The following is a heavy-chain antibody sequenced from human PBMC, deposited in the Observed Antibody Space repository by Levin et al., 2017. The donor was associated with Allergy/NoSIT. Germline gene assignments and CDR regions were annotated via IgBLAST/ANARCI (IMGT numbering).Heavy chain of an antibody. D-gene: IGHD3-10*01. V-gene: IGHV3-74*01. CDR1: GFTFSTYW. J-gene: IGHJ5*02. CDR3: ARGLYVSSYYSIGA. Sequence: EASVKVSCAASGFTFSTYWMHWVRQAPGKGLVWVSRIHTDGSDTNYADSVKGRFTISRDSAKSTLYLQMSSLRAEDTAVYYCARGLYVSSYYSIGAWGQGTLVTVSS. CDR2: IHTDGSDT.